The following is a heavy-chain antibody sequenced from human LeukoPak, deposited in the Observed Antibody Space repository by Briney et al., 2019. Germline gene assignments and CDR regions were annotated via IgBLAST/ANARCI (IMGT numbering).Heavy chain of an antibody. V-gene: IGHV4-39*07. Sequence: SETLSLTCTVSGGSISSSSYYWGWIRQPPGKGLEWIGSIYYGGSTYYNPSLKSRVTISVDTSKNQFSLKLSPVTAADTAVYYCASREGGGSSGPLDYWGQGTLVTVSS. J-gene: IGHJ4*02. D-gene: IGHD3-22*01. CDR2: IYYGGST. CDR3: ASREGGGSSGPLDY. CDR1: GGSISSSSYY.